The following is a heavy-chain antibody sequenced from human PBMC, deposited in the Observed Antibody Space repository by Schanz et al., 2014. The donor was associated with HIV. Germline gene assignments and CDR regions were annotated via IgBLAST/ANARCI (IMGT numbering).Heavy chain of an antibody. V-gene: IGHV1-18*01. CDR2: ISGYIGNT. CDR1: GGTFSSYA. CDR3: ARDRSAAVTASDY. D-gene: IGHD6-13*01. J-gene: IGHJ4*02. Sequence: QVQLVQSGAEVKKPGSSVKVSCKASGGTFSSYAISWVRQAPGQGLEWMGWISGYIGNTNYAQNLQGRVTMTTDTSTRTVYMELRSLRSDDTAVYYCARDRSAAVTASDYWGQGTLVTVSS.